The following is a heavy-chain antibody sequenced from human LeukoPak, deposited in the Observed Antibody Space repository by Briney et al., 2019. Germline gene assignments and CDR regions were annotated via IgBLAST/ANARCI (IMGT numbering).Heavy chain of an antibody. J-gene: IGHJ6*02. CDR3: AKDVHNYGVDV. V-gene: IGHV3-23*01. Sequence: SGGSLRLSCAASGFTFNHYAIWVRQASGKGPDWVAAISGSGDRTYHADSVQGRFTISRDNSKNTLYLQMNSLRVEDTAVYFCAKDVHNYGVDVWGQGTMVTVSS. CDR1: GFTFNHYA. CDR2: ISGSGDRT. D-gene: IGHD3-10*02.